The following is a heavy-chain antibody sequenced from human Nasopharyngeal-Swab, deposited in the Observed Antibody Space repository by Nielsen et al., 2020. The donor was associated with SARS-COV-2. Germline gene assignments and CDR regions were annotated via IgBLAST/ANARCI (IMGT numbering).Heavy chain of an antibody. CDR2: IIPIFGTA. Sequence: WVRQAPGQGLEWMGGIIPIFGTANYAQKFQGRVTITADGSTSTAYMELSSLRSEDTAVYYCARDPSGDYYYDSSGRPRHYFDYWGQGTLVTVSS. D-gene: IGHD3-22*01. J-gene: IGHJ4*02. V-gene: IGHV1-69*01. CDR3: ARDPSGDYYYDSSGRPRHYFDY.